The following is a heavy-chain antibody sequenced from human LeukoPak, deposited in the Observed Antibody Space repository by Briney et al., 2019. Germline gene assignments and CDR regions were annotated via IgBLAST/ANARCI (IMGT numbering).Heavy chain of an antibody. CDR3: ARDLVRYFDWFGWFDP. CDR1: GYTFTGYY. J-gene: IGHJ5*02. CDR2: IIPIFGTA. V-gene: IGHV1-69*06. D-gene: IGHD3-9*01. Sequence: SVKVSCKASGYTFTGYYMHWVRQAPGQGLEWMGGIIPIFGTANYAQKFQGRVTITADKSTSTAYMELSSLRSDDTAVYYCARDLVRYFDWFGWFDPWGQGTLVTVSS.